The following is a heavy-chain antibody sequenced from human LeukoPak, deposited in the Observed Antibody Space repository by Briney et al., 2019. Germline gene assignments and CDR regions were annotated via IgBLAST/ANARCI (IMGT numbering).Heavy chain of an antibody. CDR1: GYTXXXYY. D-gene: IGHD3-10*01. V-gene: IGHV1-2*02. J-gene: IGHJ6*02. CDR3: ARDLLWFGELYYYYYGMDV. Sequence: GYTXXXYYMHWVRQAPGQGLEWMGWINPNSGGTNYAQKFQGRVTMTRDTSISTAYMELSRLRSDDTAVYYCARDLLWFGELYYYYYGMDVWGQGTTVTVSS. CDR2: INPNSGGT.